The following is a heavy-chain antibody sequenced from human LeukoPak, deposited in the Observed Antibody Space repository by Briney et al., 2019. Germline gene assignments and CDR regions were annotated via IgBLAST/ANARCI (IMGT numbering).Heavy chain of an antibody. CDR2: ISGSGGST. Sequence: QPGRSLRLSCSASGFTFSSYAMSWVRQAPGKGLEWVSAISGSGGSTYYADSVKGRFTISRDNSKNTLYLQMNSLRAEDTAVYYCAKRGGQLLYRRGYYFDYWGQGTLVTVSS. CDR3: AKRGGQLLYRRGYYFDY. V-gene: IGHV3-23*01. CDR1: GFTFSSYA. J-gene: IGHJ4*02. D-gene: IGHD2-2*02.